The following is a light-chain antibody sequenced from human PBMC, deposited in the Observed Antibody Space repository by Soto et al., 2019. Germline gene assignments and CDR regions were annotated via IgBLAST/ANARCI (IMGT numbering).Light chain of an antibody. CDR3: HQYNNWWT. Sequence: EIVMTQSPATLSVSPGERATLSCRASQSVSSNLAWYQQKPGQAPRLLISAASTRATGIPARFSGSGSGTEFTLTISSLQSEYFAVYYCHQYNNWWTFRQGTEAEIK. CDR1: QSVSSN. J-gene: IGKJ1*01. CDR2: AAS. V-gene: IGKV3-15*01.